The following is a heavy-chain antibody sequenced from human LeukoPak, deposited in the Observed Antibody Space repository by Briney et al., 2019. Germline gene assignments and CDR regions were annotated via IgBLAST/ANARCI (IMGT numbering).Heavy chain of an antibody. D-gene: IGHD2-2*01. Sequence: ASVKVSCKASGYTFTSYYMHWVRQAPGQGLEWMGIINPSGGSTSYAQKFQGRVTMTRDTSTSTVYMELGSLRPEDTAVYYCGRAAPVTKDHFMDVWGKGTTVTVSS. CDR3: GRAAPVTKDHFMDV. CDR1: GYTFTSYY. J-gene: IGHJ6*03. V-gene: IGHV1-46*01. CDR2: INPSGGST.